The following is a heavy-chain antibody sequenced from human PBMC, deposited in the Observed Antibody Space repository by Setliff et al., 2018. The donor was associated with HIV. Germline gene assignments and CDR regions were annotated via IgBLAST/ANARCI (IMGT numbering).Heavy chain of an antibody. V-gene: IGHV4-31*03. CDR1: GGSISIGGYY. CDR2: IYHNGGT. CDR3: ARGGGSRAATSSYHYMDV. D-gene: IGHD2-15*01. J-gene: IGHJ6*03. Sequence: TLSLTCTVSGGSISIGGYYWGWIRQHPGKGLEWIGYIYHNGGTYYNPSLKSRVIISVDTSKNQFSLKLSSVTAADTAVYYCARGGGSRAATSSYHYMDVWGKGTTVTVSS.